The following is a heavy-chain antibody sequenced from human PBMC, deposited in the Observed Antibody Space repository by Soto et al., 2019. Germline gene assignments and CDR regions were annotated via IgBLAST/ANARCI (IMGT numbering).Heavy chain of an antibody. J-gene: IGHJ4*02. CDR3: ARDIGRVRGVAEFDY. D-gene: IGHD1-26*01. CDR2: ISSSSSYI. CDR1: GFTFGTYS. Sequence: EVQLVESGGGLVKPGGSLRLSCAASGFTFGTYSMNWVRQAPGKGLEWVSSISSSSSYIFYGDSVRGRFTISRDNAKNSLYLQMNSLRAKDTAVYYCARDIGRVRGVAEFDYWGQGTLVTVSS. V-gene: IGHV3-21*01.